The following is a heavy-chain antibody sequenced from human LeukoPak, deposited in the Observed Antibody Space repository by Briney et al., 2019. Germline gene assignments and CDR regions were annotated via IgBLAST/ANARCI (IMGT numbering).Heavy chain of an antibody. V-gene: IGHV3-48*03. J-gene: IGHJ4*02. CDR1: GFTFSSYD. CDR2: ISSSGSGSTK. CDR3: ARDKEFSSGWYFDN. Sequence: GGSLRLSCAASGFTFSSYDMNWVRQAPGKGLEWVSYISSSGSGSTKFYADSVKGRFTISRDNAENSLYLQMNSLRVEDTAVYYCARDKEFSSGWYFDNWGQGTPVTVSS. D-gene: IGHD6-19*01.